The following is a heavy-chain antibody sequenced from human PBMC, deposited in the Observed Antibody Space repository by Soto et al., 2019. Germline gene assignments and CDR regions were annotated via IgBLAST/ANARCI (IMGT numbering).Heavy chain of an antibody. V-gene: IGHV1-18*01. CDR2: ISAYNGNT. Sequence: ASVKVSCKASGYTFTSYGISWVRQAPGQGLEWMGWISAYNGNTNYAQKLQGRVTMTTDTSTSTAYMELRSLRSDDTAVYYCARDRALVVVPAAMDYYDYYGMDVWGQGTTVTVSS. D-gene: IGHD2-2*01. CDR3: ARDRALVVVPAAMDYYDYYGMDV. J-gene: IGHJ6*02. CDR1: GYTFTSYG.